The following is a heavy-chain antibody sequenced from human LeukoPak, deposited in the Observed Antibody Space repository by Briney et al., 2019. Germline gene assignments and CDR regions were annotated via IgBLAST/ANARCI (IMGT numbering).Heavy chain of an antibody. CDR1: GGPISSYY. CDR3: ARSRRARPLDY. V-gene: IGHV4-59*01. D-gene: IGHD6-6*01. Sequence: SETLSLTCTISGGPISSYYWSWIRQPPGKGLEWIGYIYYSGSTNYNPSLKSRVTISVDTSKNQFSLKLSSVTAADTAVYYCARSRRARPLDYWGQGTLVTVSS. J-gene: IGHJ4*02. CDR2: IYYSGST.